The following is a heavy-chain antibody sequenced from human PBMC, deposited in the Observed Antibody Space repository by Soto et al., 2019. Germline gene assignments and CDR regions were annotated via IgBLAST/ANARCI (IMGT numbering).Heavy chain of an antibody. CDR3: ARDGGIVLMVYAMRGGLSFYGMDV. V-gene: IGHV3-48*02. D-gene: IGHD2-8*01. CDR2: ISSSSSTI. CDR1: GFTFSSYS. Sequence: PGGSLRLSCAASGFTFSSYSMNWVRQAPGKGLEWVSYISSSSSTIYYADSVKGRFTISRDNAKNSLYLQMNSLRDEDTAVYYCARDGGIVLMVYAMRGGLSFYGMDVWGQGTTVTVSS. J-gene: IGHJ6*02.